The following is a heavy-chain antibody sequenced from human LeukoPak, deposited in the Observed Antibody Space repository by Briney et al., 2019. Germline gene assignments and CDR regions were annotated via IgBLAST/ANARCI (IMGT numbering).Heavy chain of an antibody. CDR1: GFTFSSYA. CDR3: AKDSDPKLLWFGEPPSPLDY. V-gene: IGHV3-23*01. J-gene: IGHJ4*02. Sequence: PGGSLRLPRAASGFTFSSYAMSWVRQAPGKGLEWVSAISGSGGSTYYADSVKGRFTISRDNSKNTLYLQMNSLRAEDTAVYYCAKDSDPKLLWFGEPPSPLDYWGQGTLVTVSS. CDR2: ISGSGGST. D-gene: IGHD3-10*01.